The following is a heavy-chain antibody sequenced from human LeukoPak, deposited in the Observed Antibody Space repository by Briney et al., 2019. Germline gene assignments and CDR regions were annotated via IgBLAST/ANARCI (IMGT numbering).Heavy chain of an antibody. CDR3: ASLSIAVAGTDY. Sequence: GGSLRLSCAASGFTFSGYAMHWVRQAPGKGLEWVAVISYDGSNKYYADSVKGRFTISRDNSKNTLYLQMNSLRAEDTAVYYCASLSIAVAGTDYWGQGTLVTVSS. CDR2: ISYDGSNK. CDR1: GFTFSGYA. J-gene: IGHJ4*02. D-gene: IGHD6-19*01. V-gene: IGHV3-30-3*01.